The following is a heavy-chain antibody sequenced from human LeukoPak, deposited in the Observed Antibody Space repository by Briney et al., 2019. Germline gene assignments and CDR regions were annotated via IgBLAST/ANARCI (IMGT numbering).Heavy chain of an antibody. D-gene: IGHD3-3*01. J-gene: IGHJ5*02. CDR3: TTYYDFWSGSMDNWFDP. V-gene: IGHV3-15*01. CDR1: GFTFSNAW. CDR2: IKSKNDGGTT. Sequence: GGSLSLSCVASGFTFSNAWMSWVRQAPGKGLEWVGRIKSKNDGGTTDYAAAVKGRFTISRDDSKNTLYLQMNSLKTEDTAVYYCTTYYDFWSGSMDNWFDPWGQGTLVTVSS.